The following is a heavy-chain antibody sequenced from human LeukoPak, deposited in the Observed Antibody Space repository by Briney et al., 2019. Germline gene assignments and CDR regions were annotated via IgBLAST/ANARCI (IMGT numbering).Heavy chain of an antibody. CDR3: AAWRGSIAARPYNY. D-gene: IGHD6-6*01. Sequence: ASVKVSCKASGYTFTGYYMHWVRQAPGQGLEWMGWINTNTGNPTYAQGFTGRFVFSLDTSVSTAYLQISSLKAEDTAVYYCAAWRGSIAARPYNYWGQGTLVTVSS. J-gene: IGHJ4*02. V-gene: IGHV7-4-1*02. CDR1: GYTFTGYY. CDR2: INTNTGNP.